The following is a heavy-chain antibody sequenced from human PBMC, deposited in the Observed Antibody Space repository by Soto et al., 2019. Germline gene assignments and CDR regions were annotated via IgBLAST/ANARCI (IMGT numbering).Heavy chain of an antibody. CDR2: IIPIFGTA. Sequence: QVQLVQSGAEVKKPGSSLKVSCKASGGTFSSYAISWLRQAPGQGLEWMGGIIPIFGTANYAQKFQGRVTITADESTSTAYMELSSLRSEDTAVYYCARELHQLRAWNWFDPWGQGTLVTVSS. J-gene: IGHJ5*02. CDR3: ARELHQLRAWNWFDP. CDR1: GGTFSSYA. D-gene: IGHD2-2*01. V-gene: IGHV1-69*01.